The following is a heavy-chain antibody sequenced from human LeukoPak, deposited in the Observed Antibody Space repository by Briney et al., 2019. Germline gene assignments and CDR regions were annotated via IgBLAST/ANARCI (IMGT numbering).Heavy chain of an antibody. CDR1: GFTFSSYA. CDR3: ARAGYYDSSDYYAGLLDY. D-gene: IGHD3-22*01. CDR2: ISYDGSNK. J-gene: IGHJ4*02. Sequence: GGSLRLSCAASGFTFSSYAMHWVRQAPGKGLEWVAVISYDGSNKYYADSVKGRFTISRDNSKNTLYLQMNSLRAEDTAVYYCARAGYYDSSDYYAGLLDYWGQGTLVTVSS. V-gene: IGHV3-30*04.